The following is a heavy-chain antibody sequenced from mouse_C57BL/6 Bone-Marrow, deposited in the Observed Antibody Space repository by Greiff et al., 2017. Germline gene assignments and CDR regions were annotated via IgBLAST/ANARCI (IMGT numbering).Heavy chain of an antibody. CDR3: ARRGITTVVGGYCDV. D-gene: IGHD1-1*01. CDR2: IYPGSGNT. V-gene: IGHV1-66*01. Sequence: QVQLQQSGPELVKPGASVKISCKASGYSFTSYYIHWVKQRPGQGLEWIGWIYPGSGNTKYNEKFKGKATLTADTSSSTAYMQLSSLTSEDSAVXYCARRGITTVVGGYCDVWGTGTTVTVSS. J-gene: IGHJ1*03. CDR1: GYSFTSYY.